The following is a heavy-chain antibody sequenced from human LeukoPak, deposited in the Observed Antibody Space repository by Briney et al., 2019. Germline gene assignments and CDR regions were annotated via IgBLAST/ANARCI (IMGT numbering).Heavy chain of an antibody. CDR3: AKEMYYYDSSGLDFDL. D-gene: IGHD3-22*01. CDR1: GFTFSSYG. Sequence: GRSLRLSCAASGFTFSSYGMHWVRQAPGKGLEWVADIGYDGSNKYYADSVKGRFTISRDNSKNTLYLQMNSLRAEDTAVYYCAKEMYYYDSSGLDFDLWGRGTLVTVSS. V-gene: IGHV3-33*06. J-gene: IGHJ2*01. CDR2: IGYDGSNK.